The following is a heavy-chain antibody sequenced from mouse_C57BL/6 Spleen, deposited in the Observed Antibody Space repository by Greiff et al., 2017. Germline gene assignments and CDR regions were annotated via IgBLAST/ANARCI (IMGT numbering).Heavy chain of an antibody. V-gene: IGHV5-17*01. D-gene: IGHD2-4*01. J-gene: IGHJ4*01. CDR3: ARGYDYPYYAMDY. CDR1: GFTFSDYG. CDR2: ISRGSSTI. Sequence: DVQLVESGGGLVKPGGSLKLSCAASGFTFSDYGMHWVRQAPEKGLEWVAYISRGSSTIYYADTVKGRFTISRDNAKNTLFLQMTSLRSEDTAMYYCARGYDYPYYAMDYWGQGTSVTVSS.